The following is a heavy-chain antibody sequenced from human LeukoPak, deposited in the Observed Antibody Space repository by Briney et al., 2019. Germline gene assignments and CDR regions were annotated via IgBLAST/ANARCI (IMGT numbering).Heavy chain of an antibody. CDR3: ARDPRGIAARAPNWFDP. D-gene: IGHD6-6*01. J-gene: IGHJ5*02. Sequence: PSQTLSLTCAVSGGSISSGGYSWSWIRQPPGKGLEWIGYIYHSGSTNYNPSLKSRVTISVDTSQNQFYLKLSSVTAADTVVYYCARDPRGIAARAPNWFDPWGQGTLVTVSS. V-gene: IGHV4-30-4*07. CDR1: GGSISSGGYS. CDR2: IYHSGST.